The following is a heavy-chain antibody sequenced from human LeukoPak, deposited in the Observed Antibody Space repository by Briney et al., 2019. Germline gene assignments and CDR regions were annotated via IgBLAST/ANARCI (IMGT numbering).Heavy chain of an antibody. CDR3: ARAEVRYSGYDWGMNYYYMDV. J-gene: IGHJ6*03. V-gene: IGHV1-69*05. Sequence: VASVKVSCKASGYTFTSYGISWVRQAPGQGLEWLGGIIPIFGTANYAQKFQGRVTITTDESTSTAYMELSSLRSEDTAVYYCARAEVRYSGYDWGMNYYYMDVWGKGTTVTVSS. D-gene: IGHD5-12*01. CDR1: GYTFTSYG. CDR2: IIPIFGTA.